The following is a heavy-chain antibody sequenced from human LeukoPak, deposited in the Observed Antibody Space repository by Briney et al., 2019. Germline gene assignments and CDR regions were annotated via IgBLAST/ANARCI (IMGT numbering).Heavy chain of an antibody. J-gene: IGHJ4*02. V-gene: IGHV3-23*01. CDR2: ISPGGGTT. Sequence: GSLRLSCAVSGFAFGSEAMSWVRQSPARGLEWVASISPGGGTTYYADSVKGRFTISRDNSKNTLYLQMNSLRAEDTAVYYCAKDQAYTYYYDSSGYNLLSDYWGQGTLVTVSS. D-gene: IGHD3-22*01. CDR1: GFAFGSEA. CDR3: AKDQAYTYYYDSSGYNLLSDY.